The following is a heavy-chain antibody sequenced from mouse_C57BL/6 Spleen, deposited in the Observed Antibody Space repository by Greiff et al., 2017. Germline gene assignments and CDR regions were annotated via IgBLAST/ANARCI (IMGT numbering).Heavy chain of an antibody. V-gene: IGHV14-4*01. CDR3: TTSNYYGSSSHVYYDV. Sequence: VQLQQSGAELVRPGASVKLSCTASGFNFKDDYMHWVKQRPEQGLEWIGWIDPENGDTEYASKFQGKATITADTSSNTAYLQLSSLTSEDTAVYYCTTSNYYGSSSHVYYDVWGTWTTVTVAS. CDR2: IDPENGDT. D-gene: IGHD1-1*01. CDR1: GFNFKDDY. J-gene: IGHJ1*03.